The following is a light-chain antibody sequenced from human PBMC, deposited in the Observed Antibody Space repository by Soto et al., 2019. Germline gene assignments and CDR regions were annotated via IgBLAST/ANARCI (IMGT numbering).Light chain of an antibody. J-gene: IGLJ1*01. V-gene: IGLV2-11*01. CDR3: CSYAGSYTLYV. CDR1: SSDIGDYDY. CDR2: DVT. Sequence: QSALTQPRSVSGSPGQSVTISCSGSSSDIGDYDYVSWYQQHPGKAPTLLIYDVTKRPSGVPDRFSGFKSGNTASLTISGLQAGDEADYYCCSYAGSYTLYVFGTGTKVTVL.